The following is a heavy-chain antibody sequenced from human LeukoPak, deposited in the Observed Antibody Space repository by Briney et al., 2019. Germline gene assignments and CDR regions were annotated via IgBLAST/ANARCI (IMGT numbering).Heavy chain of an antibody. CDR2: MNPNSGNT. J-gene: IGHJ3*02. CDR1: GYTSTSYD. Sequence: ASVKVSCKASGYTSTSYDINWVRQATGQGLEWMGWMNPNSGNTGYAQKFQGRVTMTRNTSISTAYMELSSLRSEDTAVYYCAIGWGIVVVPAALDIWGQGTMVTVSS. D-gene: IGHD2-2*01. V-gene: IGHV1-8*01. CDR3: AIGWGIVVVPAALDI.